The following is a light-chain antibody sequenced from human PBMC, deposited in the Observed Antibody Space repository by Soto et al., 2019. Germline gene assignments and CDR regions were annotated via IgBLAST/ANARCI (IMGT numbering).Light chain of an antibody. Sequence: DIQMTQSPSSLSVSVGDRVTITCRASQSIGGFLNWYQQKLGKAPKLLIYAASSLQSGVPSRFSGSESGTDFTLTIRSLTPEDFATYYCQQSYSNPLTFGGGTKVEI. CDR1: QSIGGF. V-gene: IGKV1-39*01. CDR2: AAS. J-gene: IGKJ4*01. CDR3: QQSYSNPLT.